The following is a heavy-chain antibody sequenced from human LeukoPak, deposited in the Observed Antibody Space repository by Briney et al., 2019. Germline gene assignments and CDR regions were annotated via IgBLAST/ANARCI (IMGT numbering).Heavy chain of an antibody. CDR2: ISAYNGNT. D-gene: IGHD6-19*01. CDR3: ARAVIAVAGTSSYYYYGMDV. CDR1: GYTFTGYY. J-gene: IGHJ6*02. V-gene: IGHV1-18*04. Sequence: EASVKVSCKASGYTFTGYYMHWVRQAPGQGLEWMGWISAYNGNTNYAQKLQGRVTVTTDTSTSTAYMELRSLRSDDTAVYYCARAVIAVAGTSSYYYYGMDVWGQGTTVTVSS.